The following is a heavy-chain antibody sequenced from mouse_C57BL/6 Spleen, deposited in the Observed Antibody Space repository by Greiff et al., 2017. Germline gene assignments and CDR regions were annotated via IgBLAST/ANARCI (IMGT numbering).Heavy chain of an antibody. CDR2: IDPETGGT. V-gene: IGHV1-15*01. D-gene: IGHD3-3*01. CDR1: GYTFTDYE. J-gene: IGHJ4*01. CDR3: TREEGRAMDY. Sequence: QVQLQQSGAELVRPGASVTLSCKASGYTFTDYEMHWVKQTPVHGLEWIGAIDPETGGTAYNQKFKGKAILTADKSSSTAYMERRSLTSEDSAVYYCTREEGRAMDYWGQGTSVTVSS.